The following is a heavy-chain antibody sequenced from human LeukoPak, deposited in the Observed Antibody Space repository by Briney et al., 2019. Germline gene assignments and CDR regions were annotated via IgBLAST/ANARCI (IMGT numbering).Heavy chain of an antibody. CDR2: IYSGGST. CDR1: GFTFSSYS. D-gene: IGHD3-10*01. V-gene: IGHV3-53*01. CDR3: ARVQVGSGSYYRYYYYMDV. J-gene: IGHJ6*03. Sequence: GGSLRLSCAASGFTFSSYSMNWVRQAPGKGLEWVSVIYSGGSTYYADSVKGRFTISRDNSKNTLYLQMNSLRAEDTAVYYCARVQVGSGSYYRYYYYMDVWGKGTTVTISS.